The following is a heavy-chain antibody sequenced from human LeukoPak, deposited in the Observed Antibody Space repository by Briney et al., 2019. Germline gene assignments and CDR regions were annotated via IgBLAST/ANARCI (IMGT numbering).Heavy chain of an antibody. Sequence: GGSLRLSCSASGFTFSSYEMNSVRQAPGKGLEWISYITGSGDTIYYADSVKGRFTISRDNAKNSLFLQMNSLTADDTAVYYCARERTTIVSGTTIGAYWGQGTLVTVSS. J-gene: IGHJ4*02. D-gene: IGHD2/OR15-2a*01. CDR2: ITGSGDTI. CDR3: ARERTTIVSGTTIGAY. V-gene: IGHV3-48*03. CDR1: GFTFSSYE.